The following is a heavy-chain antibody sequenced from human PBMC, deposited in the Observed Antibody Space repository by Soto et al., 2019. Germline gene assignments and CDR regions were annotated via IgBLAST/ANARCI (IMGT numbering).Heavy chain of an antibody. Sequence: QVQQQPWGAGLLKPSETLSLTCTVYAGSFSHYYWNWIRQSPGKGLEWIGKIKHGGSSSYNPSLRSRVSISVDMAKNQFALTLSSVTAADTAVYYWARGGSSDWQVALDIWGQGTMVPVSS. D-gene: IGHD6-19*01. CDR1: AGSFSHYY. CDR3: ARGGSSDWQVALDI. J-gene: IGHJ3*02. CDR2: IKHGGSS. V-gene: IGHV4-34*01.